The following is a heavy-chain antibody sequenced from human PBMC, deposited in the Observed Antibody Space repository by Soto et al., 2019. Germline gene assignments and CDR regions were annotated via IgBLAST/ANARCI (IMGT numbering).Heavy chain of an antibody. CDR1: GYTFTNYL. Sequence: VSVKVSCKASGYTFTNYLMHWVRQAPGQGLEWMGIINPSGGSTSYAQKFQGRVTMTRDTCTSTVYMELSSLRSEDTAVYYCARERMIVVVPTYWFDPWGEGTLVTVSS. V-gene: IGHV1-46*03. D-gene: IGHD2-2*01. CDR3: ARERMIVVVPTYWFDP. CDR2: INPSGGST. J-gene: IGHJ5*02.